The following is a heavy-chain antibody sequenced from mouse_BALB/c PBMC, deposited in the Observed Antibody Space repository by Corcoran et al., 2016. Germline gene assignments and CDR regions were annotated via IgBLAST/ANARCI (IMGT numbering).Heavy chain of an antibody. D-gene: IGHD1-1*01. V-gene: IGHV1S136*01. J-gene: IGHJ4*01. Sequence: EVQLQQSGPELVQPGASVKMSCKASGYTFTSYVMHWVKQKPGQGLEWIGYINPYNDGTKYNEKFKGKATPTSDKSSSTAYMELSSLTSEDSAVYYWARSGDYYAYAMDYWGQGTSVTVSS. CDR1: GYTFTSYV. CDR3: ARSGDYYAYAMDY. CDR2: INPYNDGT.